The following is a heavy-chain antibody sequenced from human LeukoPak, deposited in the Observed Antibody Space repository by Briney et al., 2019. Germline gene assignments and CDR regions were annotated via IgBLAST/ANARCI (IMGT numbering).Heavy chain of an antibody. V-gene: IGHV3-30-3*01. CDR2: ISYDGSNK. CDR1: GITYSSYA. CDR3: ARASRGAYYYDSSGYYSDAFDI. J-gene: IGHJ3*02. D-gene: IGHD3-22*01. Sequence: GGSLRLSCAASGITYSSYAMSWVRQAPGKGLEWVAVISYDGSNKYYADSVKGRFTISRDNSKNTLYLQMNSLRAEDTAVYYCARASRGAYYYDSSGYYSDAFDIWGQGTMVTVSS.